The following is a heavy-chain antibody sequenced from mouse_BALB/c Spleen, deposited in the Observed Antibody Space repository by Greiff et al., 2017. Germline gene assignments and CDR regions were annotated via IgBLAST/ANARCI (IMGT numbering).Heavy chain of an antibody. CDR2: ISSGGSYT. V-gene: IGHV5-9-3*01. CDR3: ARQEGLYDGYYPFDY. CDR1: GFTFSSYA. J-gene: IGHJ2*01. D-gene: IGHD2-3*01. Sequence: EVQGVESGGGLVKPGGSLKLSCAASGFTFSSYAMSWVRQTPEKRLEWVATISSGGSYTYYPDSVKGRFTISRDNAKNTLYLQMSSLRSEDTAMYYCARQEGLYDGYYPFDYWGQGTTLTVSS.